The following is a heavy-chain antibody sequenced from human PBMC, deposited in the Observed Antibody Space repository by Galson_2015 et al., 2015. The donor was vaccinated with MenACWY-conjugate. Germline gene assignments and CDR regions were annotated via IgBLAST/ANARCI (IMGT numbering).Heavy chain of an antibody. Sequence: SLRLSCAASGFTISNYAMSWVRQAPGKGLEWVSAISTRADYTHYADSVKGRFTISRDNSKNTLYLQMNSLSAEDTALYFCANASYCSTTACSYDYWGQGALVTVSS. CDR3: ANASYCSTTACSYDY. J-gene: IGHJ4*02. V-gene: IGHV3-23*01. CDR1: GFTISNYA. CDR2: ISTRADYT. D-gene: IGHD2-2*01.